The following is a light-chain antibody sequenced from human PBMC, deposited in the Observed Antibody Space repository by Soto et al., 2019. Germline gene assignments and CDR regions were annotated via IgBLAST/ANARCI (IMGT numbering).Light chain of an antibody. CDR3: STWDASLSGRV. J-gene: IGLJ3*02. V-gene: IGLV1-47*02. CDR1: SSNIGNNF. Sequence: QLVLTQPPSASGTPGQKVTISCSGASSNIGNNFVSWYQQVPGTAPKLLIYSDDQRPSGVPDRVSGSKSGTSASLAISGLRSADEADYYCSTWDASLSGRVFGGGTKLTVL. CDR2: SDD.